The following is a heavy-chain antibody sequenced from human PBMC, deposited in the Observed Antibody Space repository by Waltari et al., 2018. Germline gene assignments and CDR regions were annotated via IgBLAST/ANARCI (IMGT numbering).Heavy chain of an antibody. CDR2: IYDSGST. CDR3: ARDVRNDSGGY. D-gene: IGHD1-1*01. Sequence: QLQLQESGPGLVKPSETLSLTCTVSGGSISSSSYYWGWNRQPPGKGLEWIGSIYDSGSTYCNPSLKSRVTISVDTSKNQFSLKLSSVTAADTAVYYCARDVRNDSGGYWGQGTLVTVYS. CDR1: GGSISSSSYY. V-gene: IGHV4-39*07. J-gene: IGHJ4*02.